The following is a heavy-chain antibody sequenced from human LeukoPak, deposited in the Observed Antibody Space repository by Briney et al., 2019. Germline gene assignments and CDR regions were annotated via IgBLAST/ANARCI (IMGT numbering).Heavy chain of an antibody. CDR3: AKSVDYYGSGSYSDY. D-gene: IGHD3-10*01. CDR2: ISGSGGST. V-gene: IGHV3-23*01. CDR1: GFTFSSYA. Sequence: GGSLRLSCAASGFTFSSYAMSWVRQAPGKGLEWVSAISGSGGSTYYADSVKGRFTISRDNSKNTLYLQMNSLRAEDTAVYYCAKSVDYYGSGSYSDYWGQGTLVTVSS. J-gene: IGHJ4*02.